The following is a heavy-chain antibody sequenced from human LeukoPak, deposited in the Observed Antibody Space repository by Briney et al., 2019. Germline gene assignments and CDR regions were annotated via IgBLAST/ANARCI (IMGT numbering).Heavy chain of an antibody. D-gene: IGHD3-10*01. CDR1: GYSFFSHW. CDR2: IYPDDSDT. J-gene: IGHJ4*02. Sequence: GESLKISCKGSGYSFFSHWIGWVRQMPGKGPEWMGIIYPDDSDTKYSPPFEGQVTISADKSISTVYLQWNSLKASDTAIYYCAIYGSGSYYDEWGQGTLVTASS. V-gene: IGHV5-51*01. CDR3: AIYGSGSYYDE.